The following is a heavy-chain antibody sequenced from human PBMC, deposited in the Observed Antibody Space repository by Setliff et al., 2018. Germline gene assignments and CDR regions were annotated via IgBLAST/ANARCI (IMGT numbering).Heavy chain of an antibody. V-gene: IGHV1-69*10. D-gene: IGHD2-15*01. CDR2: IIPILGIA. Sequence: ASVKVSCKASGGTFSSHAISWVRQAPGQGLEWMGGIIPILGIANYAQKFQGRVTITADKSTSTAYMELSSLRSEDTAVYYCARLSSGYCSGGSCPAGYDYWGQGTLVTVSS. J-gene: IGHJ4*02. CDR3: ARLSSGYCSGGSCPAGYDY. CDR1: GGTFSSHA.